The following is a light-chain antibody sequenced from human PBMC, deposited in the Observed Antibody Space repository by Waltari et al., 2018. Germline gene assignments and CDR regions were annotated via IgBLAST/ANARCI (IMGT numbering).Light chain of an antibody. V-gene: IGKV3-11*01. CDR3: QQRANWPPYT. J-gene: IGKJ2*01. Sequence: ETVLTQSPATLSLSPGETVTLSCRASQSINNYLAWYQQRPGQAPRLLIYDASTRATGIPARFSGSGSGTDFTLTINSLEPEDFAVYYCQQRANWPPYTFGQGTKLEI. CDR1: QSINNY. CDR2: DAS.